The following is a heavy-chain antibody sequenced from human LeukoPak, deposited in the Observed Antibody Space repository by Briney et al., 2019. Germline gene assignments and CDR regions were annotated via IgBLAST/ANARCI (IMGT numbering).Heavy chain of an antibody. CDR1: GGTFSSYA. Sequence: GASVKVSCKASGGTFSSYAISWVRQAPGQGLEWMGGIIPIFGTANYAQKFQGRVTITADKSTSTAYMELSSLRSEDTAVYYCAREGGQYYYDSSGYFDYWGQGTLVTVSS. D-gene: IGHD3-22*01. J-gene: IGHJ4*02. CDR3: AREGGQYYYDSSGYFDY. CDR2: IIPIFGTA. V-gene: IGHV1-69*06.